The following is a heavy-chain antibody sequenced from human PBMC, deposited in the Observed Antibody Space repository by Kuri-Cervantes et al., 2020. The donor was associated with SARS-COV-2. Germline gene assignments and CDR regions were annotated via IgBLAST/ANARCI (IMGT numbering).Heavy chain of an antibody. CDR3: ARGVGAAVAGTLITIYYYYGMDV. CDR2: IYESGDT. J-gene: IGHJ6*02. CDR1: GASISSSTYY. V-gene: IGHV4-39*07. D-gene: IGHD6-19*01. Sequence: SETLSLTCTVSGASISSSTYYWGWIRQSPGKGLEWLGSIYESGDTYYSSSLKSRLSLSVDTSKNQFSLKLSSVTAADTAVYYCARGVGAAVAGTLITIYYYYGMDVWGQGTTVTVSS.